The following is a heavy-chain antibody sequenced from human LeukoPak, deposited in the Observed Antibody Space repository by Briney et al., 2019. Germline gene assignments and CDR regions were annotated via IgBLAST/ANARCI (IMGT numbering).Heavy chain of an antibody. CDR1: GGSFSGYY. Sequence: RSETLSLTCAVYGGSFSGYYWSWIRQPPGKGLEWIGEINHSGSTNYNPSLKSQVTISVDTSKNQFSLKLSSVTAADTAVYYCARDYDSSGYYSPYYFDYWGQGTLVTVSS. CDR2: INHSGST. V-gene: IGHV4-34*01. CDR3: ARDYDSSGYYSPYYFDY. J-gene: IGHJ4*02. D-gene: IGHD3-22*01.